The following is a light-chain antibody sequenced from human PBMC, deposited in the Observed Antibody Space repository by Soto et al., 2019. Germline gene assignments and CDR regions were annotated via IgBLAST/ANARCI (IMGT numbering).Light chain of an antibody. CDR2: DAS. V-gene: IGKV3-11*01. Sequence: EIVLTQSPATLSLSPGERATLSCSSSQSVSSYLAWYQQKPGQAPRLLIYDASNRATGIAARLSGSGSGTAFPLTISSVEAEDSADYCCQQRTTVPPLTFGG. CDR3: QQRTTVPPLT. J-gene: IGKJ4*01. CDR1: QSVSSY.